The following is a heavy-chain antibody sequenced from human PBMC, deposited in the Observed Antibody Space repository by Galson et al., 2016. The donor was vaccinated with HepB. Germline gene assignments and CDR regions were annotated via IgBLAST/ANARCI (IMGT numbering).Heavy chain of an antibody. J-gene: IGHJ4*02. V-gene: IGHV4-59*01. Sequence: SETLSLTCTVSDASINSCYWNWIRQSPGKGLEWIGYIYYSGSTNYNPSLKSRVTISVDRSKNQFSLKLSSVTAADTAVYYCGGSLYDSSVYPSDYWGQGTLVTVSS. CDR3: GGSLYDSSVYPSDY. CDR1: DASINSCY. CDR2: IYYSGST. D-gene: IGHD3-22*01.